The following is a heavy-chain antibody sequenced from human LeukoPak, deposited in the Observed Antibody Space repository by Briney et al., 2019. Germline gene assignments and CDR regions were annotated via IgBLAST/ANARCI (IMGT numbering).Heavy chain of an antibody. V-gene: IGHV3-64D*09. J-gene: IGHJ5*02. CDR2: ISSSGGST. Sequence: GGPLRLSCSASGFHFSNYTMHWLRPAPGKGLEYVSSISSSGGSTYSADSAKGRFTISRDNSKITLYLQMSSLGAEDTAVYYWGKDMDRIAAPAPVAWGQGTLVTVSS. D-gene: IGHD6-13*01. CDR3: GKDMDRIAAPAPVA. CDR1: GFHFSNYT.